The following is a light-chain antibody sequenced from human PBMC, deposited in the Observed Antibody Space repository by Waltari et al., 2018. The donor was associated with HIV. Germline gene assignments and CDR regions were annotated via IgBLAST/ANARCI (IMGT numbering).Light chain of an antibody. V-gene: IGKV1-39*01. CDR3: QQSYSTPQT. CDR1: QNIHNY. Sequence: DIQMTQSPSSLSASVGVRVTITCRASQNIHNYVNWYQQKPRRAPTLLIYTSSYLQRGVPSRFSGSGSGTDFTLAISSLQPEDFATYYCQQSYSTPQTFGQGTNVEVK. J-gene: IGKJ1*01. CDR2: TSS.